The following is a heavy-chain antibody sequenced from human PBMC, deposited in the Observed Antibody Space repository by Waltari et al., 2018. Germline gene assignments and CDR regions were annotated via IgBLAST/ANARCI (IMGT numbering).Heavy chain of an antibody. CDR3: AKEQWDGAAVAGHFDY. V-gene: IGHV3-23*01. CDR1: GFTFSNYA. CDR2: ASVREGKT. J-gene: IGHJ4*02. Sequence: EVQLLESGGGLVQPGGSLRLSCAASGFTFSNYAMSWVRQAPGTGREWVSAASVREGKTYYADSVKGRFAISRDDSKNIVYLQMNNLRAEDTAVYYCAKEQWDGAAVAGHFDYWGQGKLVIVSS. D-gene: IGHD6-19*01.